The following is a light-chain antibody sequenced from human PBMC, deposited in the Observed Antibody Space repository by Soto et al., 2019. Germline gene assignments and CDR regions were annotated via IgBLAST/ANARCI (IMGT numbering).Light chain of an antibody. CDR2: RAF. CDR3: QQYNDWPLT. CDR1: QSDSSN. Sequence: EIVMTQSPVTLSVSPGERATLSCRASQSDSSNLAWYQQKPGQAPSLLIYRAFTRATGIPARFSGTGSGTEFTLTMSSLQSEDFALYYCQQYNDWPLTFGQGTKVDI. V-gene: IGKV3-15*01. J-gene: IGKJ1*01.